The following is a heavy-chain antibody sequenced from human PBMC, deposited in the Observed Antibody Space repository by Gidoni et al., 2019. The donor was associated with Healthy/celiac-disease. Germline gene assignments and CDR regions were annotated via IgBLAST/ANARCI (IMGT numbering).Heavy chain of an antibody. Sequence: QVQLQQWGAGLLKPSETLSLTCAVYGGSFSGYYWSWIRQPQGKGLEWIGEINHSGSTNYNPSLKSRVTISVDTSKNQFSLKLSSVTAADTAVYYCARSMGYDFWSGSFGIGRDRPSAPFDYWGQGTLVTVSS. CDR1: GGSFSGYY. CDR3: ARSMGYDFWSGSFGIGRDRPSAPFDY. D-gene: IGHD3-3*01. V-gene: IGHV4-34*01. J-gene: IGHJ4*02. CDR2: INHSGST.